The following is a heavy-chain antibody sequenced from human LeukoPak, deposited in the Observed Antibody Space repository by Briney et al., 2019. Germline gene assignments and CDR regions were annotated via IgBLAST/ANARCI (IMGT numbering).Heavy chain of an antibody. CDR2: IIPIFGTA. Sequence: SVKVSCKASGYTFTSYGISWVRQAPGQGLEWMGGIIPIFGTANYAQKFQGRVKITADESTSTAYMELSRLRSEDTAVYYCATTSLGYCSSTSCYYFDYWGQGTLVTVSS. CDR1: GYTFTSYG. J-gene: IGHJ4*02. V-gene: IGHV1-69*13. D-gene: IGHD2-2*01. CDR3: ATTSLGYCSSTSCYYFDY.